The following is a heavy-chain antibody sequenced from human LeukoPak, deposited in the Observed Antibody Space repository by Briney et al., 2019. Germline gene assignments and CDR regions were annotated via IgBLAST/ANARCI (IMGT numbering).Heavy chain of an antibody. CDR1: GFTFSSYA. CDR2: ISSNGGST. J-gene: IGHJ4*02. V-gene: IGHV3-64*01. Sequence: PGGSLRLSCAASGFTFSSYAMHWVRQAPGKGLEYVSAISSNGGSTYYANSVKGRFTISRDNSKNTLYLQMGSLRAEDTAVYYCARVRYDSGFFLLDHWGQGTVVTVSS. D-gene: IGHD3-22*01. CDR3: ARVRYDSGFFLLDH.